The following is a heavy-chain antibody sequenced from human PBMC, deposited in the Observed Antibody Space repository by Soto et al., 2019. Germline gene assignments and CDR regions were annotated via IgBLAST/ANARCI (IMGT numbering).Heavy chain of an antibody. J-gene: IGHJ4*02. CDR3: ARIPRSEGGE. D-gene: IGHD3-10*01. CDR1: GFTFSSYA. Sequence: PGGSLRLSCAASGFTFSSYAMHWVRQAPGKGLEWVAVISYDGSNKYYADSVKGRFTISRDNSKNTLYLQMNSLRAEDTAVYYSARIPRSEGGEWGQGTLVTVSS. V-gene: IGHV3-30-3*01. CDR2: ISYDGSNK.